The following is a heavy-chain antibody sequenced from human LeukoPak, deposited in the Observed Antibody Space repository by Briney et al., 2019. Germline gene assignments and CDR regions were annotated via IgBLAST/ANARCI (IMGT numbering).Heavy chain of an antibody. CDR3: ARDLASSSWYYRWFDP. D-gene: IGHD6-13*01. V-gene: IGHV1-18*01. CDR2: ISAYNGNT. Sequence: RASVKVSCKASGYTFTSYGISWVRQAPGQGLEWMGWISAYNGNTNYAQKLQGRVTMTTDTSTSTAYMELRSLRSDDTAVYYCARDLASSSWYYRWFDPWGQGTLVTVSS. CDR1: GYTFTSYG. J-gene: IGHJ5*02.